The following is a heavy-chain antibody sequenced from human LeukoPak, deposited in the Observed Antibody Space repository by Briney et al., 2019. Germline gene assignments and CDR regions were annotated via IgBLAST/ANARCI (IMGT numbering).Heavy chain of an antibody. CDR3: ARGVNGDSRFDP. J-gene: IGHJ5*02. V-gene: IGHV3-74*01. CDR1: GFTFSSYW. D-gene: IGHD4-17*01. CDR2: INTDGSST. Sequence: GGSLRLSCAASGFTFSSYWMHWVRQTPGKGLVWVSRINTDGSSTTYADSVKGRFTISRDNAKNTLYLQMNSLRAEDTAVYYCARGVNGDSRFDPWGQGTLVTVSS.